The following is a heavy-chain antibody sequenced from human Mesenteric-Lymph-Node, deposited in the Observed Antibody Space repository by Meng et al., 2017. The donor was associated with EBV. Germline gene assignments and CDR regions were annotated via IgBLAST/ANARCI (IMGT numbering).Heavy chain of an antibody. V-gene: IGHV7-4-1*02. CDR1: AYTYTSYA. D-gene: IGHD1-26*01. CDR2: INTKTGKP. Sequence: LVQSGSELKKPGASVKVSCKASAYTYTSYAINWVRQAPGQGLEWIGWINTKTGKPAYAQGFTGRFVFSLDTSVSTAYLQISTLKAEDTAVYFCARGVGSYSDYWGQGTLVTVSS. J-gene: IGHJ4*02. CDR3: ARGVGSYSDY.